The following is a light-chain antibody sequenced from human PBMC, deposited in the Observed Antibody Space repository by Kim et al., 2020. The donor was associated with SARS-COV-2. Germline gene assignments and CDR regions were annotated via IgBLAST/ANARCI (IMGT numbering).Light chain of an antibody. J-gene: IGLJ3*02. V-gene: IGLV1-47*02. CDR1: SSNIGSNY. CDR2: SHS. CDR3: AAWDDSLSGPV. Sequence: GRTVTRSCSGSSSNIGSNYVYWYQQLPGTAPKLLIYSHSQRPSGVPDRFSGSKSGTSASLAISGLRSEDEADYYCAAWDDSLSGPVFGGGTQLTVL.